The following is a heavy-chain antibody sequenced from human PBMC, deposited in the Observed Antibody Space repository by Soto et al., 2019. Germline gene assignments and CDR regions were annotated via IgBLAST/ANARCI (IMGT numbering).Heavy chain of an antibody. J-gene: IGHJ6*02. CDR1: GGTFSSYA. D-gene: IGHD2-2*01. Sequence: QVQLVQSGAEVKKPGSSVKVSCKASGGTFSSYAISWVRQAPGQGLEWMGGIIPIFGTANYAQKFQGRVTITADESTSTAYMELGSLRSEDTAVYYCASDWCISTSCYSGMDVWGQGTTVTVSS. CDR3: ASDWCISTSCYSGMDV. CDR2: IIPIFGTA. V-gene: IGHV1-69*12.